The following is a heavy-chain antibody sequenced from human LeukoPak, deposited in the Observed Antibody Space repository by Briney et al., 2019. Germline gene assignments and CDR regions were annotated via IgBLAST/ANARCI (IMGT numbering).Heavy chain of an antibody. D-gene: IGHD3-10*01. Sequence: GGSLRLSCAASGFTFSSSWMSWVRQPPGKGLEWVALIKQGGGVTYSVDSVKGQFTISRDNAKSSLDLQMHTLRAEDTAVYYCARGGNRGSFDYWGQGTLVTVSS. CDR1: GFTFSSSW. V-gene: IGHV3-7*01. CDR3: ARGGNRGSFDY. CDR2: IKQGGGVT. J-gene: IGHJ4*02.